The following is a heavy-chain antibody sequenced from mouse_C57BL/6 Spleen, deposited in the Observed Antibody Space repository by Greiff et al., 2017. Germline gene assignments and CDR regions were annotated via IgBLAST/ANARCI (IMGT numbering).Heavy chain of an antibody. D-gene: IGHD2-5*01. CDR3: ASAYYSNYYFDY. V-gene: IGHV1-54*01. CDR2: INPGSGGT. J-gene: IGHJ2*01. Sequence: QVHVKQSGAELVRPGTSVKVSCKASGYAFTNYLIEWVKQRPGQGLEWIGVINPGSGGTNYNEKFKGKATLTADKSSSTAYMQLSSLTSEDSAVYFCASAYYSNYYFDYWGQGTTLTVSS. CDR1: GYAFTNYL.